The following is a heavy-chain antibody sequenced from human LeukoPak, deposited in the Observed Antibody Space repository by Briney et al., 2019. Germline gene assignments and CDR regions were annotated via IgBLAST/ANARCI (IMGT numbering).Heavy chain of an antibody. CDR1: GFAVKNTW. D-gene: IGHD2/OR15-2a*01. V-gene: IGHV3-15*01. CDR3: TTYNSRDAFDM. Sequence: GGSLRLSCAASGFAVKNTWMSWVRQAPGKGLEWVGRIKSRDDGGTTEFDATVKGRFTISRDDSKNTLSLQMNSLKFEDTAVYYCTTYNSRDAFDMWGRGTMVTVSP. J-gene: IGHJ3*02. CDR2: IKSRDDGGTT.